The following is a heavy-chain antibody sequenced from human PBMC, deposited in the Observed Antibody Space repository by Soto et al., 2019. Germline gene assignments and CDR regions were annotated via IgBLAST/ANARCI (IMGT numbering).Heavy chain of an antibody. CDR3: VRDGTKTLRDWFDP. CDR2: IYATGTT. J-gene: IGHJ5*02. D-gene: IGHD1-1*01. CDR1: GASISGFY. Sequence: XATLSLTCTVSGASISGFYWSWIRKSSGKGLEWIGRIYATGTTDYNPSLKSRVMMSVDTSKKQFSLKLRSVTAADTAVYYCVRDGTKTLRDWFDPWGQGISVTVSS. V-gene: IGHV4-4*07.